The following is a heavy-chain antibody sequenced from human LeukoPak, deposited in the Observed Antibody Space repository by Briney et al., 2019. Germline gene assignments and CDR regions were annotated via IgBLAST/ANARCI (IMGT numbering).Heavy chain of an antibody. CDR1: GGSFSGYY. J-gene: IGHJ5*02. V-gene: IGHV4-34*01. Sequence: SETLSLTCAVYGGSFSGYYWSWIRQPPGKGLEWIGEINHSGSTNYNPSLKSRVTISVDTSKNQFSLKLSSVTAADTAVYYCARQVVVTARGFDPWGQGTLVTVAS. D-gene: IGHD2-21*02. CDR2: INHSGST. CDR3: ARQVVVTARGFDP.